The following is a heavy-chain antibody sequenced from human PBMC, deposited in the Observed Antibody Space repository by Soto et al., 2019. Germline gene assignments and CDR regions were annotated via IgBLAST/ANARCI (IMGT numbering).Heavy chain of an antibody. CDR2: IYYSGST. D-gene: IGHD6-13*01. Sequence: QVQLQESGPGLVKPSQTLSLTCTVSGGSISSGGYYWSWIRQHPGKGLEWIGYIYYSGSTYYNPSLKSRVTISVDTSKNQFSLKLSSVTAADTAVYYCARDRKIVSIAAAGGFDAFDIWGQGTMVTVSS. CDR1: GGSISSGGYY. J-gene: IGHJ3*02. V-gene: IGHV4-31*03. CDR3: ARDRKIVSIAAAGGFDAFDI.